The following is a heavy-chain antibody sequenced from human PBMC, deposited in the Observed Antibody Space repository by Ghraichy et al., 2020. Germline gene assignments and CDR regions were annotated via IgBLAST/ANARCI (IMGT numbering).Heavy chain of an antibody. CDR3: ARLPVTAESWYFDY. CDR1: GFTFSSYA. CDR2: ISYDGSNK. Sequence: GSLRLSCAASGFTFSSYAMHWVRQAPGKGLEWVAVISYDGSNKYYADSVKGRFTISRDNSKNTLYLQMNSLRAEDTAVYYCARLPVTAESWYFDYWGQGTLVTVSS. J-gene: IGHJ4*02. D-gene: IGHD2-21*02. V-gene: IGHV3-30*04.